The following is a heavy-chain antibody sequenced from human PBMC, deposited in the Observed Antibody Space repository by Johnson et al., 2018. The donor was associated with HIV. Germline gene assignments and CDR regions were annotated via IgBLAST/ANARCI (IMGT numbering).Heavy chain of an antibody. CDR1: GFSFSSYW. CDR2: TKQDGSEK. V-gene: IGHV3-7*01. CDR3: AKDVGGWELVLDAFDI. Sequence: VQLVESGGGLVQPGVSLRLSCAASGFSFSSYWMSWVRQAPGKGLEWVANTKQDGSEKYYVDSVKGRFTISRDNAKNSLYLQMNSLGAEDTAVYYCAKDVGGWELVLDAFDIWGQGTMVTVSS. J-gene: IGHJ3*02. D-gene: IGHD1-26*01.